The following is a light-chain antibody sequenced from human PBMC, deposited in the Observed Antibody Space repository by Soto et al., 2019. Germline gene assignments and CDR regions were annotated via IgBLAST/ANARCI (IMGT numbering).Light chain of an antibody. CDR3: MQASQFPNT. CDR2: QIS. CDR1: QSVVHPSGKTF. V-gene: IGKV2-24*01. J-gene: IGKJ2*01. Sequence: DVVMTQTPLSSPVTLGQPASISCRSSQSVVHPSGKTFLSWLQQRPGQPPRLLIYQISNRFSGVPDRFSGSGAGTDFTLKISRVEAEDVGVYYCMQASQFPNTFGQGTKLEIK.